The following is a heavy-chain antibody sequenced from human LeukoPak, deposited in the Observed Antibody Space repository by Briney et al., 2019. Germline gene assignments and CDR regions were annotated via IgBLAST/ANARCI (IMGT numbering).Heavy chain of an antibody. Sequence: GGSLRLSCAASGFTFSSYEMNWVRQAQGKGLEWVSYISSSGSTIYYADSVKGRFTISRDNAKNSLYLQMNSLRAEDTAVYYCARGHGGYGNYFDYWGQGTLVTVSS. CDR1: GFTFSSYE. D-gene: IGHD5-12*01. CDR3: ARGHGGYGNYFDY. V-gene: IGHV3-48*03. CDR2: ISSSGSTI. J-gene: IGHJ4*02.